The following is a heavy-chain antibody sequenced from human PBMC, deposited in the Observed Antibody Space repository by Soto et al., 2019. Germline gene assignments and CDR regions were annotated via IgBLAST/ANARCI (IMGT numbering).Heavy chain of an antibody. J-gene: IGHJ4*02. Sequence: GASVKVSCKASGGTFSSYAISWVRQAPGQGLEWMGGIIPIFGTANYAQKFQGRVTITADESTSTAYMELSSLRSEDTAVYYCARDRRLAAAANNYFDYWGQGTLVTVSS. D-gene: IGHD6-13*01. V-gene: IGHV1-69*13. CDR3: ARDRRLAAAANNYFDY. CDR2: IIPIFGTA. CDR1: GGTFSSYA.